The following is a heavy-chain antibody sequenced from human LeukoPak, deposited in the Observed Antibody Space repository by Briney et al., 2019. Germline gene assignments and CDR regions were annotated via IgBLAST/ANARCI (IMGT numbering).Heavy chain of an antibody. Sequence: PSETLSLTCVVYGGSFSGYYWTWIRQPPGKGLRWIGEISHSGSTNYNPSLKSRVTISVDTSKNQFSLNLSSVTAADTAVYYCARGRHWGAGADYWGQGTLVTVSS. CDR2: ISHSGST. CDR3: ARGRHWGAGADY. V-gene: IGHV4-34*01. D-gene: IGHD7-27*01. CDR1: GGSFSGYY. J-gene: IGHJ4*02.